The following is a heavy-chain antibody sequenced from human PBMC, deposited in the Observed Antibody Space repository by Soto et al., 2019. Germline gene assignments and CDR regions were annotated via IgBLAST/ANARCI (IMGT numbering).Heavy chain of an antibody. V-gene: IGHV3-23*01. CDR2: ISGSGGGT. J-gene: IGHJ4*02. CDR3: AKFGMATTKRSPPYYIDY. CDR1: GFTFSSYA. Sequence: PGGSLRLSCAASGFTFSSYAMSWVRQAPGKGLEWVSSISGSGGGTYYADSVKGRFTFSRDNSKNTLYLQMNSLRAEDTAVYYCAKFGMATTKRSPPYYIDYWGQRALFPVPS. D-gene: IGHD1-1*01.